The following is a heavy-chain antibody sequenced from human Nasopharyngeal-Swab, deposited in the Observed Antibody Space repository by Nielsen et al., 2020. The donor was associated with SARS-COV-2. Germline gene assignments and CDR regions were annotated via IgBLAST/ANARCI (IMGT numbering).Heavy chain of an antibody. V-gene: IGHV4-39*01. Sequence: LRLSCTVSGGSISSSSYYWGWIRQPPGKGLEWIGSIYYSGSTYYNPSLKSRVTISVETSKNQFSLKLSSVTAADTAVYYCARGLERRFYWGQGTLVTVSS. CDR2: IYYSGST. J-gene: IGHJ4*02. CDR3: ARGLERRFY. D-gene: IGHD1-1*01. CDR1: GGSISSSSYY.